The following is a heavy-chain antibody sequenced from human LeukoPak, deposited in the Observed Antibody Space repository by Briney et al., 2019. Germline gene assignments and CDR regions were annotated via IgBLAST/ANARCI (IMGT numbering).Heavy chain of an antibody. D-gene: IGHD3-3*01. CDR3: ARALTISYYMDV. J-gene: IGHJ6*03. CDR1: GYSISSGYY. Sequence: RPSETLSLTCTVSGYSISSGYYWGWVRQPPGKGLEWIGSIYHSGSTYYNPSLKSRVTISVDTSKNQFSLKLSSVTAADTAVYYCARALTISYYMDVWGKGTTVTVSS. CDR2: IYHSGST. V-gene: IGHV4-38-2*02.